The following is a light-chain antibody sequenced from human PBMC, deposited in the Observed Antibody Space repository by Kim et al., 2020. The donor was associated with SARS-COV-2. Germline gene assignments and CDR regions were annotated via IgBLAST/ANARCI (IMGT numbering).Light chain of an antibody. CDR2: YDS. J-gene: IGLJ2*01. Sequence: APRKTARITCGGNNMGSKSVHGYQQKPGQAPVLVIYYDSDRPSGSPERFSGSNSGNTATLTISRVEAGDEADYYCQVWDSSSDHLVFGGGTQLTVL. V-gene: IGLV3-21*04. CDR1: NMGSKS. CDR3: QVWDSSSDHLV.